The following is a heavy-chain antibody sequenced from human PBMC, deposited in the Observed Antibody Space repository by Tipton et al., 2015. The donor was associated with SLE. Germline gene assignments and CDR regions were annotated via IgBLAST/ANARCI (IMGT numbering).Heavy chain of an antibody. Sequence: LRLSCAVSGYSISSGYYWGWIRQPPGKGLEWIGSIYHSGSTYYNPSLKSRVTISVDTSKNQLSLRLSSVTAADTAVYYCARGAYYMDVWGKGTTVIVSS. V-gene: IGHV4-38-2*01. CDR2: IYHSGST. J-gene: IGHJ6*03. CDR1: GYSISSGYY. D-gene: IGHD4/OR15-4a*01. CDR3: ARGAYYMDV.